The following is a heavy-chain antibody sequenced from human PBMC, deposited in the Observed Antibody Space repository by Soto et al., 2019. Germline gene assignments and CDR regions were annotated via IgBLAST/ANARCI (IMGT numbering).Heavy chain of an antibody. CDR3: TRAGGKEAPPVDRLDY. Sequence: PGGSLRLSCTASGFTFGDYAMSWVRQAPGEGLEWVGFIRSKAYGGTTEYAASVKGRFTISRDDSKSIADLQMNSLKSEDTGVYYCTRAGGKEAPPVDRLDYWGQGTLVTVSS. V-gene: IGHV3-49*04. CDR2: IRSKAYGGTT. J-gene: IGHJ4*02. D-gene: IGHD6-19*01. CDR1: GFTFGDYA.